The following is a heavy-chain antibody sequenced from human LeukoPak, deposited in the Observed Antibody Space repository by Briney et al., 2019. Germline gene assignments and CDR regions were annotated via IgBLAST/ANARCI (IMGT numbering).Heavy chain of an antibody. D-gene: IGHD3-22*01. CDR1: GYTFTSYG. J-gene: IGHJ4*02. CDR3: ARGLAPYYYDSSGYLDY. CDR2: ISAYNGNT. Sequence: ASVKVSCKASGYTFTSYGISWVRQAPGQGLEWMGWISAYNGNTNYAQKLQGRVTMTTDTSTSTAYMELRSLRSDDTAVYYCARGLAPYYYDSSGYLDYWGQGTLVTVSS. V-gene: IGHV1-18*01.